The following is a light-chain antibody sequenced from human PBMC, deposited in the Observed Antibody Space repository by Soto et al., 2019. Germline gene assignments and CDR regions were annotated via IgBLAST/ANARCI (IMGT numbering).Light chain of an antibody. Sequence: QPVLTQSSSASASLGSSVKLTCTLSSGHRSYIIAWHQQQPGKAPRYLMKLEDSGGYNKGSGVPDRFSGSSSGADRYLTISNLQFEDEADYYCETWDRNTRVFGGGTQLTVL. CDR3: ETWDRNTRV. CDR1: SGHRSYI. J-gene: IGLJ2*01. CDR2: LEDSGGY. V-gene: IGLV4-60*02.